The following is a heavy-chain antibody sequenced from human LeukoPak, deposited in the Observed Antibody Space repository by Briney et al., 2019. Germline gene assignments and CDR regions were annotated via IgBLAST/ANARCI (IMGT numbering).Heavy chain of an antibody. V-gene: IGHV4-59*01. CDR3: VRGPYGASISNWFDP. Sequence: SETLSLTRSVSGDSLSGYSWSCIPHTPGKGLEWIGYIYYNVDTHYNPSLNSRHSISVDTPNNQFSLNLRSVTAADTAVYYCVRGPYGASISNWFDPWGQGLLVTVSS. D-gene: IGHD4/OR15-4a*01. J-gene: IGHJ5*02. CDR1: GDSLSGYS. CDR2: IYYNVDT.